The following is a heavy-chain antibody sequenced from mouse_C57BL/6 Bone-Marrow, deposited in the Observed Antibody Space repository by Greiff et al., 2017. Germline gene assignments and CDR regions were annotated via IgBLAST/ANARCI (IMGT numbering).Heavy chain of an antibody. CDR3: ARSEDYGYAMDY. D-gene: IGHD2-4*01. Sequence: VQLKQSGPVLVKPGASVKMSCKASGYTFTDYYMNWVKQSHGKSLEWIGVINPYNGGTSYNQKFKGKATLTVDKSSSTAYMELNSLTSEDSAVXYCARSEDYGYAMDYWGQGTSVTVAS. CDR1: GYTFTDYY. V-gene: IGHV1-19*01. J-gene: IGHJ4*01. CDR2: INPYNGGT.